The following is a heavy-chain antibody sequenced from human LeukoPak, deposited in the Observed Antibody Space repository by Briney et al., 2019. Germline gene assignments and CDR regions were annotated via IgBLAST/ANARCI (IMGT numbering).Heavy chain of an antibody. V-gene: IGHV1-18*01. CDR3: ARGRREGYCSSTSCYTLGGSWFDP. CDR1: GYTFTSYG. J-gene: IGHJ5*02. D-gene: IGHD2-2*02. CDR2: ISAYNGNT. Sequence: ASVKVSCKASGYTFTSYGISWVRQAPGQGLEWMGWISAYNGNTNYAQKLQGRVTMTTDTSTSTAYMELRSLRSDDTAVYYCARGRREGYCSSTSCYTLGGSWFDPWGQGTLVTVSS.